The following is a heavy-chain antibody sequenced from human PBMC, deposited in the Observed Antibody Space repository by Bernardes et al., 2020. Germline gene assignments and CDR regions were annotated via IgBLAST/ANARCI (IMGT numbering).Heavy chain of an antibody. CDR3: AKEFGSSPSEYYYYMDV. Sequence: GGSLRLSRVVSGFTFTRHGMHWVRQAPGKGLEWVAIIGHDGSAKFYADSVKGRFTISRDNSKNTLYLQMNSLRAEDTALYYCAKEFGSSPSEYYYYMDVWGKGTTVTVSS. D-gene: IGHD6-6*01. CDR2: IGHDGSAK. J-gene: IGHJ6*03. V-gene: IGHV3-30*02. CDR1: GFTFTRHG.